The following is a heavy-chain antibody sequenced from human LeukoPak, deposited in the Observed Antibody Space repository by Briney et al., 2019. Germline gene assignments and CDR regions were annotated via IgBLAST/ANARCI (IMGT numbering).Heavy chain of an antibody. CDR1: GFTFSSNG. Sequence: GGSLRLSCAASGFTFSSNGMHGGRQALGKGLEWVAVISYVGSNKYYADSAKGRFTISRDNSQHPLYLQMNSQLPENRGEYYCAKDSKLLSLEDAFDIWGQGTMVTVSS. J-gene: IGHJ3*02. V-gene: IGHV3-30*18. CDR3: AKDSKLLSLEDAFDI. D-gene: IGHD3-16*02. CDR2: ISYVGSNK.